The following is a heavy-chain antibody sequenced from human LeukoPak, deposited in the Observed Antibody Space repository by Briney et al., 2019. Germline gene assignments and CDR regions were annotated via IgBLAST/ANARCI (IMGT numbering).Heavy chain of an antibody. D-gene: IGHD6-19*01. CDR2: ISWNSGSI. CDR1: GFTFDDHA. V-gene: IGHV3-9*01. CDR3: AKDTAVAGSFYFDY. J-gene: IGHJ4*02. Sequence: HPGGSLRLSCAASGFTFDDHAMHWVRQAPGKGLEWVSGISWNSGSIGYADSVKGRFTISRDNAKNSLYLQMNSLRAEDTALYYCAKDTAVAGSFYFDYWGQGTLVTVSS.